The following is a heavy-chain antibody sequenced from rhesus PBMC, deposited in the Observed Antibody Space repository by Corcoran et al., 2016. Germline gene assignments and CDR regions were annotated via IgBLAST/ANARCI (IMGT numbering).Heavy chain of an antibody. CDR2: INPSDSDT. Sequence: EVHLVQSGAEGKRPGESLQSSWKPSGYSFPSSWISWVRQMPGKGLEWRGAINPSDSDTKYSPSFQGQVTISADKSITTAYLQWSSLKASDSATYYCAKGGQYGFDYWGQGVLVTVSS. CDR1: GYSFPSSW. D-gene: IGHD2-21*01. V-gene: IGHV5-2*01. J-gene: IGHJ4*01. CDR3: AKGGQYGFDY.